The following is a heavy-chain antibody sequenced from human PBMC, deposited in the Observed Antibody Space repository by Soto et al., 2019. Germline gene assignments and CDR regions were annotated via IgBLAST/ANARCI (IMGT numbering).Heavy chain of an antibody. CDR1: GFTFDDYA. J-gene: IGHJ4*02. D-gene: IGHD1-26*01. Sequence: PGGSLRLSCAASGFTFDDYAMHWVRQSPGKGLEWVSLISWDGDTIFYADSVKGRFTISRDNTKNSLYLQMTSLRSEDTAFYYCAKGISYLASLDSWGQGTLVTVSS. CDR3: AKGISYLASLDS. CDR2: ISWDGDTI. V-gene: IGHV3-43D*04.